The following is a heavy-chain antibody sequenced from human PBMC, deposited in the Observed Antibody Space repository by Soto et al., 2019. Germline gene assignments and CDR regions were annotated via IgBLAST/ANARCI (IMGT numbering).Heavy chain of an antibody. D-gene: IGHD6-19*01. CDR1: GFTFSSYA. J-gene: IGHJ4*02. Sequence: EVQLLESGGGLVQPGGSLRLSCAASGFTFSSYAMSWVRQAPGKGLEWVSGISATGGSTYYADSVKGRFTISRDNSKNTLYLQMNSLRAEDTAIYYCAKDQGGSGWYFDYWGQGTLVTVSS. CDR3: AKDQGGSGWYFDY. V-gene: IGHV3-23*01. CDR2: ISATGGST.